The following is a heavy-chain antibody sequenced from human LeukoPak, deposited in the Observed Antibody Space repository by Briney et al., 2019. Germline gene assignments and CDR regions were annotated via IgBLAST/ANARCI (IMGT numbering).Heavy chain of an antibody. CDR2: ISAYNGNT. CDR3: ARIGTFYYDSSGYYPGDY. D-gene: IGHD3-22*01. J-gene: IGHJ4*02. Sequence: ASVKVSCKASGYTFTSYGISWVRQAPGQGLEWMGWISAYNGNTNYAQKLQGRATMTTDTSTNTAYMELRSLRSDDTAVYYCARIGTFYYDSSGYYPGDYWGQGTLVTVSS. V-gene: IGHV1-18*01. CDR1: GYTFTSYG.